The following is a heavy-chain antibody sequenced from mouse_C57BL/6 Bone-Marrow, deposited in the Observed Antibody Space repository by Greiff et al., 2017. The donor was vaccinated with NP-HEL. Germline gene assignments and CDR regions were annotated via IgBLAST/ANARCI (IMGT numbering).Heavy chain of an antibody. V-gene: IGHV5-6*01. CDR3: ARGNYGSSAYYYAMDY. CDR2: ISSGGSYT. CDR1: GFTFSSYG. J-gene: IGHJ4*01. Sequence: EVQVVESGGDLAKPGGSLKLSCAASGFTFSSYGMSWVRQTPDKRLEWVATISSGGSYTYYPDSVKGRFTISRDNAKNTLYLQMSSLKSEDTAMYYCARGNYGSSAYYYAMDYWGQGTSVTVSS. D-gene: IGHD1-1*01.